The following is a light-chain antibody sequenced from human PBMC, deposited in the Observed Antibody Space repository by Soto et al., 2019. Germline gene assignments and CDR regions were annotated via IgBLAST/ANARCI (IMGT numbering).Light chain of an antibody. CDR1: SSDVGGYNY. V-gene: IGLV2-14*01. Sequence: QSALTQPASVSGSPGQSITISCTGTSSDVGGYNYVSWYQQHPGKVPKLMIYDVSNRPSGVSNRFSGYKYGKTASLTISGLKAEDEDDYYCSSYTSSSTLYVFGTGTKVTVL. J-gene: IGLJ1*01. CDR2: DVS. CDR3: SSYTSSSTLYV.